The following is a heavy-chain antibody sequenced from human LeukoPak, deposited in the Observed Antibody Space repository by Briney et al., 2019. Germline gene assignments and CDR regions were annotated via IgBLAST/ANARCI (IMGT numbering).Heavy chain of an antibody. Sequence: SETLSLTCTVSGGSISSGSFYWGWIRQPPGKGLEWIGSIYYSGSTYYNPSLKSRVTISVDTSKNQFSLKLSSVTAADTAVYYCARVFTNPNLDFWSRNYRFDYWGQGTLVTVSS. CDR1: GGSISSGSFY. V-gene: IGHV4-39*07. CDR2: IYYSGST. J-gene: IGHJ4*02. D-gene: IGHD3-3*01. CDR3: ARVFTNPNLDFWSRNYRFDY.